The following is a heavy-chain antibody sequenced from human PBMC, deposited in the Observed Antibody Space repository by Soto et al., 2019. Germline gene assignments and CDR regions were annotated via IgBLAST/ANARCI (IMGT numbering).Heavy chain of an antibody. Sequence: PGGSLRLSCAGSGFTLSAHYNHWVRQAPGKGLEWVGRSRDKPQGYSTAYAASVKGRFTTSRDESKNSAYLQMNSLKTEDTAVYYCVRATYFSDSSGYTRCLDYWGQGTLVTVSS. CDR3: VRATYFSDSSGYTRCLDY. CDR2: SRDKPQGYST. CDR1: GFTLSAHY. J-gene: IGHJ4*02. D-gene: IGHD3-22*01. V-gene: IGHV3-72*01.